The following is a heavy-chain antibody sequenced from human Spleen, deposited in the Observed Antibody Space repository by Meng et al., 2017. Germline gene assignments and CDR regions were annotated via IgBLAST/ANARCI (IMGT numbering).Heavy chain of an antibody. CDR1: GYTFTSFG. CDR3: ARTTSYYNTWYYFDY. V-gene: IGHV1-18*01. CDR2: ISTDNGNT. D-gene: IGHD3-22*01. Sequence: QVQLVQSGAEGKKPGASVKVSCKASGYTFTSFGISWVRQAPGQGLEWMGWISTDNGNTNYAQKFQGRVTMTTDTSTTTAYMEMRSLRSDDTALYYCARTTSYYNTWYYFDYWGQGTLVTVSS. J-gene: IGHJ4*02.